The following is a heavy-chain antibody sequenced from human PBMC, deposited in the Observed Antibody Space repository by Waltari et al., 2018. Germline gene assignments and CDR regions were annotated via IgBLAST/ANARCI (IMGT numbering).Heavy chain of an antibody. CDR2: INHSGST. CDR3: ARGHRTSWGERAGARIAAATCWFDP. D-gene: IGHD6-13*01. Sequence: QVQLQQWGAGLLKPSETLSLTCAVYGGSFSGYYWSWIRQPPGKGLEWIGEINHSGSTNYNPSLKSRVTISVVTSKNQFSLKLSAVTAAYTAVDYCARGHRTSWGERAGARIAAATCWFDPWGQGTLVTVSS. V-gene: IGHV4-34*01. J-gene: IGHJ5*02. CDR1: GGSFSGYY.